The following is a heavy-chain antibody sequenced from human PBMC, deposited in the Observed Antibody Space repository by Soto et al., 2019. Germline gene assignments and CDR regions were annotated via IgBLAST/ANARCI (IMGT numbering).Heavy chain of an antibody. D-gene: IGHD4-17*01. Sequence: GGSLRLSCAASGFTFSSYAMHWVRQAPGKGLEWVAVISYDGSNKYYADSVKGRFTISRDNSKNTLYLQMNSLRAEDTAVYYCARDPSAYGDYVYFDYWGQGTLVTVSS. CDR3: ARDPSAYGDYVYFDY. CDR2: ISYDGSNK. CDR1: GFTFSSYA. J-gene: IGHJ4*02. V-gene: IGHV3-30-3*01.